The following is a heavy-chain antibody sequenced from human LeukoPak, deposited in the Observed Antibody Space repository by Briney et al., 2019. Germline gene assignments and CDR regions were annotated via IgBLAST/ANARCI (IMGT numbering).Heavy chain of an antibody. V-gene: IGHV3-23*01. CDR3: ARGTYYYDSSGQTDAFDI. Sequence: GGSLRLSCAASGFTFNKYAMSWVRQAPGKGLEWVSAISGSGGSTYYADSVKGRFTISRDNAKNSLYLQMNSLRAEDTAVYYCARGTYYYDSSGQTDAFDIWGQGTMVTVSS. CDR2: ISGSGGST. CDR1: GFTFNKYA. J-gene: IGHJ3*02. D-gene: IGHD3-22*01.